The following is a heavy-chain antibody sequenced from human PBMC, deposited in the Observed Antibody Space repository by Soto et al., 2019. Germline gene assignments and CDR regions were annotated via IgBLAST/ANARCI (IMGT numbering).Heavy chain of an antibody. Sequence: PSETLSLTCAVSGDSISNNKWWTWVRQPPGKGLEWIGEIYHDGSTHYNPSLKSRLTISVDKSKNQFSLKLTSVTAADTAIYYCVRDPPGSGPDFDSWGQGTLVTVSS. V-gene: IGHV4-4*02. CDR2: IYHDGST. CDR3: VRDPPGSGPDFDS. D-gene: IGHD6-19*01. CDR1: GDSISNNKW. J-gene: IGHJ4*02.